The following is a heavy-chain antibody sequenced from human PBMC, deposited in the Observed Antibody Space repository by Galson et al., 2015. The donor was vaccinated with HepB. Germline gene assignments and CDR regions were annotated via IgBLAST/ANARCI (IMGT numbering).Heavy chain of an antibody. D-gene: IGHD1-26*01. CDR1: GYTLTELS. V-gene: IGHV1-24*01. CDR2: FDPEDGET. CDR3: ATGIKWELFPNC. Sequence: SVKVSCKGSGYTLTELSMHWVRQAPGKGLEWMGGFDPEDGETIYAQKFQGRVTMTEDTSTDTAYMELSSLRSEDTAVYYCATGIKWELFPNCWGQGTLVTVSS. J-gene: IGHJ4*02.